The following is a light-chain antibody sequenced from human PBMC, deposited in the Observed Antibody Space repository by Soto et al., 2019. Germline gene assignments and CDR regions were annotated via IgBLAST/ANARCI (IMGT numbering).Light chain of an antibody. J-gene: IGLJ2*01. CDR1: GSNIGAGFD. V-gene: IGLV1-40*01. CDR2: GNS. CDR3: QSYDSRLRTVV. Sequence: QSVLTQPPSVSGAPGQRVTISCTGSGSNIGAGFDVHWYQQLPRTSPKLLVYGNSNRPSGVPDRFSGSKSGTSASLAITGLQAEDEADYYCQSYDSRLRTVVFGGGTKLTVL.